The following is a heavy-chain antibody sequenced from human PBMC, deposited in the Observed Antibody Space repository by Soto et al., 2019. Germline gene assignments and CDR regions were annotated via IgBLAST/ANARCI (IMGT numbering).Heavy chain of an antibody. CDR3: ARPGLQQLVRIDYYYYGMDV. V-gene: IGHV1-2*02. J-gene: IGHJ6*02. Sequence: ASVKVYCKASGYTFTGYYMHWVRQAPGQGLEWMGWINPNSGGTNYAQKFQGRVTMTRDTSISTAYMELSRLRSDDTAVYYCARPGLQQLVRIDYYYYGMDVWGQGTTVTVSS. D-gene: IGHD6-13*01. CDR2: INPNSGGT. CDR1: GYTFTGYY.